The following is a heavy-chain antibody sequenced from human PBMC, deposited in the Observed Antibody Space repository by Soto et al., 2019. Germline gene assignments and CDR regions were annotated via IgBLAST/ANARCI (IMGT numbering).Heavy chain of an antibody. V-gene: IGHV3-13*01. CDR3: ARGALHDFWSGYYTSSFDY. D-gene: IGHD3-3*01. CDR2: IGTAGDT. Sequence: GGSLRLSCAASGFTFSSYDMHWVRQATGKGLEWVSAIGTAGDTYYPGSVKGRFTISRENAKNSLYLQMNSLRAGDTAVYYCARGALHDFWSGYYTSSFDYWGQGTLVTVSS. J-gene: IGHJ4*02. CDR1: GFTFSSYD.